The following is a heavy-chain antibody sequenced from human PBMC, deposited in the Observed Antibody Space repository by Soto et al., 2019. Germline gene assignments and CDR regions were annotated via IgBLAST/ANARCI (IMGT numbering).Heavy chain of an antibody. CDR3: ARERAALPFDY. J-gene: IGHJ4*02. D-gene: IGHD6-6*01. V-gene: IGHV3-30-3*01. CDR2: ISYDGSNK. CDR1: GFTFSSYA. Sequence: PGGSLRLSCAASGFTFSSYAMHWVRQAPGKGLEWVAVISYDGSNKYYADSVKGRFTISRDNSKNTLYLQMNSLRAEDTAVYYCARERAALPFDYWGQGTLVTVSS.